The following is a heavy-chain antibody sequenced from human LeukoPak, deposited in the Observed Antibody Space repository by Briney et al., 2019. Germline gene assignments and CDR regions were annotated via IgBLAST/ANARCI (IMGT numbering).Heavy chain of an antibody. J-gene: IGHJ6*02. V-gene: IGHV4-34*01. CDR3: ARLDNSGYYTLDV. D-gene: IGHD3-22*01. Sequence: SETLSLTCAVYGGSFSGYYWSWIRQPPGKGLEWIGEINHSGSTNYNPSLKSRVTISVDTSKNQFSLKLSSVTAADAAVYYCARLDNSGYYTLDVWGQGTTVTVSS. CDR1: GGSFSGYY. CDR2: INHSGST.